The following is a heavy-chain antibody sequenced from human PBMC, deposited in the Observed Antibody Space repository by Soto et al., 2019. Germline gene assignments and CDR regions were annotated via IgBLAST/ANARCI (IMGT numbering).Heavy chain of an antibody. D-gene: IGHD6-19*01. CDR1: GDSISNIRW. CDR2: IFHSGDT. V-gene: IGHV4-4*02. Sequence: QVQLQESGPGLVKPSGTLSLTCAVSGDSISNIRWWTWVRRPPGKGLVWFGDIFHSGDTNYNPSLKSRVFISVDKSQNQFSLKVTSVTAADTAVYYCAYSTGWYRHDVWGQGTLVTVSS. CDR3: AYSTGWYRHDV. J-gene: IGHJ3*01.